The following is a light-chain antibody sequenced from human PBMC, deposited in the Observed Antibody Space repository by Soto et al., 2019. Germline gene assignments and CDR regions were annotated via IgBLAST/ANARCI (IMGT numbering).Light chain of an antibody. CDR3: MQALQTPIT. V-gene: IGKV2-28*01. CDR2: LGT. Sequence: DIVMTQSPLSLPVTPGEPASISCRSSQSLLHSDGYNCLDWYLQKPGQSPQLLIYLGTNRASGVPDRFSGSGSGTDFTLKISRVEVEDVGVYYCMQALQTPITFGQGTRLEMK. CDR1: QSLLHSDGYNC. J-gene: IGKJ5*01.